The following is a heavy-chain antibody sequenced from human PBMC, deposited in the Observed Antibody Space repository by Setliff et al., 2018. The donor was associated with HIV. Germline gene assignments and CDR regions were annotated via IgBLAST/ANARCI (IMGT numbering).Heavy chain of an antibody. CDR2: IHTSGNA. CDR3: ARSLLPSITVAGTIGY. J-gene: IGHJ4*02. Sequence: TLSLPCTVSGGSISSGTYFWSWIRQPAGKGLEWIGHIHTSGNANYNPSLNSRVTISVDTSKNHFSLKLSSVTAADTAVYYCARSLLPSITVAGTIGYWGQGSLVTVSS. D-gene: IGHD6-19*01. V-gene: IGHV4-61*09. CDR1: GGSISSGTYF.